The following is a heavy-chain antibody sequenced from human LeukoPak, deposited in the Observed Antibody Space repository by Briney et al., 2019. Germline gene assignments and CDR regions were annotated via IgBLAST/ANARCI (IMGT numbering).Heavy chain of an antibody. V-gene: IGHV3-7*03. Sequence: PGGSLRLSCAASGFTFNSCWMNWVRQVPGKGLEWVANINQDGSKKHYVDSVKGRFTISRDNAKNSMYLQMNSLRAEDTAVYYCARAMDYWGQGTLVTVSS. CDR3: ARAMDY. CDR1: GFTFNSCW. J-gene: IGHJ4*02. CDR2: INQDGSKK.